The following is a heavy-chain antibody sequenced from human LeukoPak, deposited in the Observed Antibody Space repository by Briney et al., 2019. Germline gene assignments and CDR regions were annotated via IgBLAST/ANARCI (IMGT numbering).Heavy chain of an antibody. J-gene: IGHJ5*02. CDR1: GGSFSGYY. CDR2: INHSGST. V-gene: IGHV4-34*01. D-gene: IGHD5-18*01. CDR3: ARKGRLQLWSGRTKNWFDP. Sequence: PSETLSLTCAVYGGSFSGYYWSWIRQPPGKGLEWIGEINHSGSTNYNPSLKSRVTISVDTSKNQFSLKLSSVTAADTAVYYCARKGRLQLWSGRTKNWFDPWGQGTLVTVSS.